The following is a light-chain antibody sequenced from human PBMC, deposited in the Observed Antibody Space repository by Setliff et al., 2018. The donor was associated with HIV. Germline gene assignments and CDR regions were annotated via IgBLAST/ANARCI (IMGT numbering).Light chain of an antibody. J-gene: IGLJ2*01. CDR2: DVS. Sequence: VLTQPASVSGSPGQSITISCTGTNSDVGGYNYVSWYQQHPGKAPKLLIYDVSKRPSGVSNRFSGSKSGNTASLTISGLQAEDEADYYCSSYTSSSPVVFGGGTQLTVL. CDR1: NSDVGGYNY. CDR3: SSYTSSSPVV. V-gene: IGLV2-14*01.